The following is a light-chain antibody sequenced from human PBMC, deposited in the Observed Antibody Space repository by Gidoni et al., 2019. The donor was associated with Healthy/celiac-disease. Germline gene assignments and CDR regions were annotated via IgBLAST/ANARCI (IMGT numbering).Light chain of an antibody. V-gene: IGKV3-20*01. CDR3: QQYGSSPWT. CDR2: GAS. J-gene: IGKJ1*01. Sequence: EIVLTQSPGTLSLSPGEKATLSCRASQSVSSSYFAWYQQKPRQAPRRLIYGASSRATGLPDKFCGSGSGTDFTLTISRLVPEDFAVYYCQQYGSSPWTFGQGTKVEIK. CDR1: QSVSSSY.